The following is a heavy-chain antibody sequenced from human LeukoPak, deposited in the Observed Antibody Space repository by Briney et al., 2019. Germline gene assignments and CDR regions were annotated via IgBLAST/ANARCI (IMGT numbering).Heavy chain of an antibody. V-gene: IGHV4-30-4*01. CDR1: GGSISSGDYY. CDR2: IYYSGST. J-gene: IGHJ4*02. CDR3: ARDLDGYNLLFDY. Sequence: PSETLSLTCTVTGGSISSGDYYWSWIRQPPGKGLEWIGYIYYSGSTYYNPSLKSRVTISVDTSKNQFSLKLSSVTAADTAVYYCARDLDGYNLLFDYWGQGTLVTVSS. D-gene: IGHD5-24*01.